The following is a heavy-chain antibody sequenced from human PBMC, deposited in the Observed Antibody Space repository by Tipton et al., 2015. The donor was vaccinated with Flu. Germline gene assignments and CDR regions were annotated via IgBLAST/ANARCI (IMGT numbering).Heavy chain of an antibody. CDR2: IYTSGST. CDR3: ARGGYSYGYGKNYYYYSMDV. J-gene: IGHJ6*02. Sequence: TLSLTCTVSGGSISSGSYYWSWIRQPAGKGLEWIGRIYTSGSTNYNPSLKSRVTISVDTSKNQFSLKLSSVTAADTAVYYCARGGYSYGYGKNYYYYSMDVWGQGTTVTVSS. D-gene: IGHD5-18*01. V-gene: IGHV4-61*02. CDR1: GGSISSGSYY.